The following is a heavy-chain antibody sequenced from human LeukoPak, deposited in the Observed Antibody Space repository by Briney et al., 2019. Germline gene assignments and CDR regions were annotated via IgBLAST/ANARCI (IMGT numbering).Heavy chain of an antibody. Sequence: GGSLRLSCAASGFTFSSYSMSWVRQAPGKGLEWVSAISGSGGSTYYADSVKGRFTIPRDNSKNTLYLQMNSLRAEDTAVNYCAKSGTQLRYFDWLGSHFDYWGQGTLVTVSS. J-gene: IGHJ4*02. CDR2: ISGSGGST. CDR1: GFTFSSYS. D-gene: IGHD3-9*01. V-gene: IGHV3-23*01. CDR3: AKSGTQLRYFDWLGSHFDY.